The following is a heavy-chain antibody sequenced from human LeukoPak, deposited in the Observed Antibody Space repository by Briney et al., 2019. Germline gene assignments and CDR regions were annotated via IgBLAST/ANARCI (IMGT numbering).Heavy chain of an antibody. J-gene: IGHJ4*02. Sequence: EASVKVSCKASGYTFTGYYMHWVRQAPGQGLEWMGWINPNSGGTNYAQKFQGRVTMTRDTSISTAYMELSRLRSDDTAVYYCARGQKSRSGGSCLGYWGQGTLVTVSS. D-gene: IGHD2-15*01. CDR1: GYTFTGYY. CDR3: ARGQKSRSGGSCLGY. CDR2: INPNSGGT. V-gene: IGHV1-2*02.